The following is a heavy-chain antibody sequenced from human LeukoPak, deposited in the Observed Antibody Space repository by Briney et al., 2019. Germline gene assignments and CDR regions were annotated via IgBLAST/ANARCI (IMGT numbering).Heavy chain of an antibody. CDR2: FSSSGRYI. D-gene: IGHD2-21*02. Sequence: GGSLRLSRAASGFTFSSYSMNWVRHAPGKGLEWVSSFSSSGRYIYYADSVKGRFTISRDNAKNSLYRRVNSLSAKAPAVYVCSRDAYCGGDGQQPQYCFDCWGQGTLVTVSS. J-gene: IGHJ4*02. CDR1: GFTFSSYS. V-gene: IGHV3-21*01. CDR3: SRDAYCGGDGQQPQYCFDC.